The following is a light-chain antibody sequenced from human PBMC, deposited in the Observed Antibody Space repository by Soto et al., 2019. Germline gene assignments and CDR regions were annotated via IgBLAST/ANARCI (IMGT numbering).Light chain of an antibody. J-gene: IGKJ5*01. Sequence: EIFLTQSPATLSLSPGERATLSCRTSQSVGSYLAWYQQKPGQAPRLLIYDASNRATGIPARFSGSGSGTDFTLAISSLEPEDSAVYHCQQGSSSISFGQGTRLEIK. CDR3: QQGSSSIS. CDR2: DAS. CDR1: QSVGSY. V-gene: IGKV3-11*01.